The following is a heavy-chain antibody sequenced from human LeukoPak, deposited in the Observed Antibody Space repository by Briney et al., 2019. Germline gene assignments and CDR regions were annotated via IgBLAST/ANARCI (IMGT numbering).Heavy chain of an antibody. D-gene: IGHD6-19*01. Sequence: PGGSLRLSCAASGFIFSYYAMTWVRQALGKGLEWVSSISDSGDSTYYADSVKGRFTISRDNSKSTLFLQMNSLRAEDTAVYYCAKGYIAVAGIFDYWGQGTLVTVSS. CDR2: ISDSGDST. J-gene: IGHJ4*02. CDR3: AKGYIAVAGIFDY. V-gene: IGHV3-23*01. CDR1: GFIFSYYA.